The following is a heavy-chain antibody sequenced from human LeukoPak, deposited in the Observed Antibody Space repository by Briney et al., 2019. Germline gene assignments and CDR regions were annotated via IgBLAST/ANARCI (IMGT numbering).Heavy chain of an antibody. V-gene: IGHV3-21*01. J-gene: IGHJ4*02. Sequence: PGGSLRLSCAASGFTFSSYEMNWVRQAPGKGLEWVSSISTSSSYIYYADSMKGRFTISRDDAKNLLYLDMNSLRAEDTAVYYCARGHTAVTRHFDFWGQGTLVTVSS. D-gene: IGHD4-17*01. CDR3: ARGHTAVTRHFDF. CDR2: ISTSSSYI. CDR1: GFTFSSYE.